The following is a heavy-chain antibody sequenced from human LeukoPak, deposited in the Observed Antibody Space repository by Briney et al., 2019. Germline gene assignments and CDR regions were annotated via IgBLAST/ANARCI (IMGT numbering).Heavy chain of an antibody. V-gene: IGHV3-72*01. CDR1: GFSFSNSD. CDR3: TTGGGYSSGWYPGY. Sequence: PGGSLRLSCVGSGFSFSNSDMNWVRQAPGKGLEWVGRIRNKANSYTTEYAASVKGRFTISRDDSKNTLYLQMNSLKTEDTAVYYCTTGGGYSSGWYPGYWGQGTLVTVSS. D-gene: IGHD6-19*01. CDR2: IRNKANSYTT. J-gene: IGHJ4*02.